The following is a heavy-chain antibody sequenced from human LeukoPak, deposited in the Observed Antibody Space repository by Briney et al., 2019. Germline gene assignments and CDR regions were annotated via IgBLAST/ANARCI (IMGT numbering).Heavy chain of an antibody. CDR2: IYYTGRT. CDR3: ARLYYYDSSGPPL. V-gene: IGHV4-39*01. J-gene: IGHJ4*02. CDR1: GGSISSGDYY. D-gene: IGHD3-22*01. Sequence: SETLSLTCTVSGGSISSGDYYWGWIRQPPGKGLEWIGNIYYTGRTYYNPSLKSRVTISVDTSKNQFSLKLSSVSAADTAVYYCARLYYYDSSGPPLWGQGTLVTVSS.